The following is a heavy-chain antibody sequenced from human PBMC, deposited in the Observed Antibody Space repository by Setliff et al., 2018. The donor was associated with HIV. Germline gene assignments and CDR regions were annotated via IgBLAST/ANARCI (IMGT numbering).Heavy chain of an antibody. CDR2: ISWDGGNT. J-gene: IGHJ4*02. D-gene: IGHD6-6*01. CDR3: VKNIGGYSSSSVFDY. CDR1: GFTFDDYT. V-gene: IGHV3-43*01. Sequence: SLRLSCAASGFTFDDYTMHWVRQDPGKGLEWVSIISWDGGNTYYADSVKDRFTISRDNSKNSLYLQMNSLRTEDTALYYCVKNIGGYSSSSVFDYWGQGTLVTVSS.